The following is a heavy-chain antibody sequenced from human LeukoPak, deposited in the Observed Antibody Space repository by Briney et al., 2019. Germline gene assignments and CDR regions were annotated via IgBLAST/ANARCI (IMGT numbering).Heavy chain of an antibody. CDR1: GITLSNYG. Sequence: GGSLRLSCAVSGITLSNYGMSWVRQAPGKGLEWVAGLSDSGARTNYADSVKSRFIISRDNAKNTLYLQMNSLRAEDTAVYFCAKRGVVIRVILVGLHKEAYYFDSWGQGALVTVSS. D-gene: IGHD3-22*01. J-gene: IGHJ4*01. V-gene: IGHV3-23*01. CDR2: LSDSGART. CDR3: AKRGVVIRVILVGLHKEAYYFDS.